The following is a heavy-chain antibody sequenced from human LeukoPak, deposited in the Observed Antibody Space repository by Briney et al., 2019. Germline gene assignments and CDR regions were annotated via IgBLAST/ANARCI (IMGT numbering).Heavy chain of an antibody. CDR3: TRARFCDH. CDR1: GFTFSSYW. V-gene: IGHV3-7*01. D-gene: IGHD3-3*01. Sequence: GGSLRLSCAASGFTFSSYWMTWVRQAPGKGLEWVANIKEDGTEKTHVDSVKGRFTISRDNAKNSMYLQMNSLRPEDTSVSYCTRARFCDHWGQGTLVTVSS. J-gene: IGHJ4*02. CDR2: IKEDGTEK.